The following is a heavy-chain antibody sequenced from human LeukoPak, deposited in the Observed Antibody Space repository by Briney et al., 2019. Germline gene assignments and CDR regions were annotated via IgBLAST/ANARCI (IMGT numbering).Heavy chain of an antibody. CDR1: VGSIGNFL. D-gene: IGHD1-26*01. CDR3: ARDWELGH. V-gene: IGHV4-59*01. CDR2: IYENGRT. J-gene: IGHJ4*02. Sequence: SETLSFTSTVSVGSIGNFLWSWIRQSPGQGLEWIGFIYENGRTSYNPSLKSRVTISVDMSKNQFSLRLTSMTAADTAVYYCARDWELGHWGRGILVTVTS.